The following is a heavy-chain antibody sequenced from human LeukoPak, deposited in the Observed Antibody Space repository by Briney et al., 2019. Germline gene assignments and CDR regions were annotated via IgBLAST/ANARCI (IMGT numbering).Heavy chain of an antibody. J-gene: IGHJ3*02. CDR1: GFTFSSYS. CDR3: ARDKWGRAAAGPNAFDI. D-gene: IGHD6-13*01. Sequence: GGSLRLSCAASGFTFSSYSMNWVRQAPGKGLEWVSSISSSSSYIYYADSVKGRFTISRDNAKNSLYLQMNSLRAEDTAVYYCARDKWGRAAAGPNAFDIWGQGTMVTVSS. V-gene: IGHV3-21*01. CDR2: ISSSSSYI.